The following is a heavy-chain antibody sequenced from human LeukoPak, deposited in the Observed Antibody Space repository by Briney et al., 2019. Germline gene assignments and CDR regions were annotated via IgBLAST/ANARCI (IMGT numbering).Heavy chain of an antibody. CDR3: ATGESGRDYGDYLASAEYFQH. D-gene: IGHD4-17*01. CDR2: FDPEDGET. Sequence: ASVKVSCKVSGYTLTELSMHWVRQAPGKGLEWMGGFDPEDGETIYAQKFQGRVTMTEDTSTDTACMELSSLRSEDTAVYYCATGESGRDYGDYLASAEYFQHWGQGTLVTVSS. CDR1: GYTLTELS. V-gene: IGHV1-24*01. J-gene: IGHJ1*01.